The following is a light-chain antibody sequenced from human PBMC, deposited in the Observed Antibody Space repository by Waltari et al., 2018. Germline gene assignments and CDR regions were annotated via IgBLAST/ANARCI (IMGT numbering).Light chain of an antibody. J-gene: IGLJ1*01. Sequence: QSALTQPASVSGSPGQSITISCTGTSRDVGNYDWVSWYQQHPGKAPKVVIFYVSYRSSGVSNRFSGSKSGNTSSLTISGLQAEDEADYYCTSYTSSHSLVFGTGTKVTVL. CDR1: SRDVGNYDW. CDR2: YVS. CDR3: TSYTSSHSLV. V-gene: IGLV2-14*03.